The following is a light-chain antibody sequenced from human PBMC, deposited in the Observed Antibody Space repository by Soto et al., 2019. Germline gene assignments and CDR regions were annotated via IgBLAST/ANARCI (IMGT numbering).Light chain of an antibody. CDR2: GAS. J-gene: IGKJ5*01. CDR1: Y. CDR3: QQRKVWPPIT. V-gene: IGKV3-11*01. Sequence: YLAWCQQKHGQAPRLLLFGASRXAXSVPASLVGSGSGTYFTLTINSLEPEDFAVYYCQQRKVWPPITFGQGTRLEIK.